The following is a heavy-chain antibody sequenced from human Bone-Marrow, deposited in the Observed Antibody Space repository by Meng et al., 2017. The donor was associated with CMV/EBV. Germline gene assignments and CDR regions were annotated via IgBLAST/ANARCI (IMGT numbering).Heavy chain of an antibody. CDR1: GYTFTGYC. CDR2: INPNSGGT. Sequence: ASVKVSCKASGYTFTGYCMHWERQAPGQGLEWMGWINPNSGGTNYAQKFQGRVTMTRDTSISTAYMELRSLTPDDTAVYYCARRLGYTSYVPEDYWGQGTLVTVSS. CDR3: ARRLGYTSYVPEDY. J-gene: IGHJ4*02. D-gene: IGHD5-12*01. V-gene: IGHV1-2*02.